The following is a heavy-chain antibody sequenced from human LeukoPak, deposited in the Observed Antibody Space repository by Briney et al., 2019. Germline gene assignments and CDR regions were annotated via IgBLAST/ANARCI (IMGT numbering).Heavy chain of an antibody. Sequence: PGGSLRLSCAASGFTFSSYDMHWVRQATGKGLEWVSAIGTAGDTYYPGSVKGRFTISRDNSKNTLYLHMDSLRAEDTAVYYCARDLEKGNYFDYWGQGTPVTVSS. CDR1: GFTFSSYD. CDR3: ARDLEKGNYFDY. CDR2: IGTAGDT. J-gene: IGHJ4*02. V-gene: IGHV3-13*01.